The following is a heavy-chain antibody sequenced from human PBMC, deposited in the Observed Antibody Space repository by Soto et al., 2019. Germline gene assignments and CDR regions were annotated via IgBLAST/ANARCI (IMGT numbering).Heavy chain of an antibody. CDR1: GYTFTGHY. Sequence: ASVKVSCKASGYTFTGHYIHWVRQAPEQGPEWMGEIGPESGATRYAQKFQGRVTMTRDTSITTVYMELKNQFSLKLSSVTAADTAVYYCARDSEYSSSPYNWFDPWGQGTLVTVSS. J-gene: IGHJ5*02. V-gene: IGHV1-2*02. D-gene: IGHD6-6*01. CDR3: ARDSEYSSSPYNWFDP. CDR2: IGPESGAT.